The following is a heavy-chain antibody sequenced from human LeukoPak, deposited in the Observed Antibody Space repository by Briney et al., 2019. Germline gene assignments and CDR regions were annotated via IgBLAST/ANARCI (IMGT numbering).Heavy chain of an antibody. D-gene: IGHD3-3*01. CDR3: ARSEGDYDFWSGYVMNWFDP. J-gene: IGHJ5*02. CDR2: ISAYNGNT. Sequence: GASVKVSCKASGYTLTSYGISWVRQAPGQGLEWMGWISAYNGNTNYAQKLQGRVTMTTDTSTSTAYMELRSLRSDDTAVYYCARSEGDYDFWSGYVMNWFDPWGQGTLVTVSS. CDR1: GYTLTSYG. V-gene: IGHV1-18*01.